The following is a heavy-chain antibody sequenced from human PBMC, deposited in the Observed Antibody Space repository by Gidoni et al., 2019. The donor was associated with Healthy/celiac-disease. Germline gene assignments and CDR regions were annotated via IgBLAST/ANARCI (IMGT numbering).Heavy chain of an antibody. CDR3: ARARTRLHLGY. D-gene: IGHD5-18*01. Sequence: QVQLQESGPGLMKPSQTLSLTCTVPGGTISSGSHYWPWIRQAAGKGLEWIGRSYTSGSTNYNPSLRSRVTISVDTSKNQFSRKLSSVPAADTVVYYCARARTRLHLGYWGQGTLVTVSS. V-gene: IGHV4-61*02. J-gene: IGHJ4*02. CDR1: GGTISSGSHY. CDR2: SYTSGST.